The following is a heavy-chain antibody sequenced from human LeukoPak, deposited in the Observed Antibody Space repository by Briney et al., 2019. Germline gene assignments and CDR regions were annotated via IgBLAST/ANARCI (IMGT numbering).Heavy chain of an antibody. D-gene: IGHD2-15*01. Sequence: ASVKVSCKASGYTFTSYGISWVRQAPGQGLEWMGWISAYNGNTSYAQKLQGRVTMTTDTSTSTAYMELRSLRSDDTAVYYCAREQCSGGSCYLSFDYWGQGTLVTVST. CDR1: GYTFTSYG. V-gene: IGHV1-18*01. J-gene: IGHJ4*02. CDR2: ISAYNGNT. CDR3: AREQCSGGSCYLSFDY.